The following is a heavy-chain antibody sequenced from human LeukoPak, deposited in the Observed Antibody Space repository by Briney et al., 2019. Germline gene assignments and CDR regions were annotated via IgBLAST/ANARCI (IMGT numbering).Heavy chain of an antibody. Sequence: SETLSLTCTVSGGSVSSSRYYWGWIRQPLGKGLERLGSVYFSGTTYYNPSLKSRVTISVDTSKNQFSLKLNSVTAADTAVYYCARHEVGYCSSPSCYGGNWLDPWGQGTLVTVSS. J-gene: IGHJ5*02. V-gene: IGHV4-39*01. D-gene: IGHD2-2*01. CDR2: VYFSGTT. CDR3: ARHEVGYCSSPSCYGGNWLDP. CDR1: GGSVSSSRYY.